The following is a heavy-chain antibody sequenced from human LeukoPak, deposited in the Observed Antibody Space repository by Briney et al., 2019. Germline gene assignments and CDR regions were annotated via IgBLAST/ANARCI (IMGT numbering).Heavy chain of an antibody. CDR1: GFTFSSYA. J-gene: IGHJ4*02. V-gene: IGHV3-30*02. D-gene: IGHD2-2*01. CDR2: IRYEGNDK. CDR3: ATGISTDYFDY. Sequence: GGSLRLSCAASGFTFSSYAMSWVRQAPGKGLEWVAFIRYEGNDKYYADSVKGRFTISRDNSKNTLSLEMNSLRDEDTAVYYCATGISTDYFDYWGQGTQVTVSS.